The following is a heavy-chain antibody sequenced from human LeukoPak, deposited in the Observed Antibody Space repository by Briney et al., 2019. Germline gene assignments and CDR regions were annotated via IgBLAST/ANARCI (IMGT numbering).Heavy chain of an antibody. CDR3: ARGSDYDFWSGSFRVFDY. D-gene: IGHD3-3*01. Sequence: GGSLRLSCTASGFTFNNYWMGWVRQAPGKGLEWVANIKRDGGEMYYVDSVKGRFTISRDNAKNSLYLQMNSLSAEDTAVYYCARGSDYDFWSGSFRVFDYWGQGTLVTVSS. J-gene: IGHJ4*02. CDR1: GFTFNNYW. CDR2: IKRDGGEM. V-gene: IGHV3-7*03.